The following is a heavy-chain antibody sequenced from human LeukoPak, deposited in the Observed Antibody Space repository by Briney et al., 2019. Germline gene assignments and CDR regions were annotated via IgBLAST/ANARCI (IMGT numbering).Heavy chain of an antibody. Sequence: PGGPLRLSSAASRFTFRSYWMSWVPQAPGKGLEWVANIKQDGSEKYYVDSVKGRFTIFRDNAKNSLYLQMNSLRAEDTAVYYCARDPDFGYWGQGTLVTVSS. CDR1: RFTFRSYW. J-gene: IGHJ4*02. CDR2: IKQDGSEK. CDR3: ARDPDFGY. V-gene: IGHV3-7*01.